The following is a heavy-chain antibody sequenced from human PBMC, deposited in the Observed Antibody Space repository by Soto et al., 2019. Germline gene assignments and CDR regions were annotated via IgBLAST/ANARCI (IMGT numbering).Heavy chain of an antibody. V-gene: IGHV4-4*07. D-gene: IGHD1-1*01. Sequence: SETLSLTCTVSGAYIRGFYWSWIRKSAGKGLEWIGRIYATGTTDYNPSLKSRVMMSVDTSKKQFSLKLRSVTAADTAVYYCVRDGTKTLRDWFDPWGQGISVTVSS. J-gene: IGHJ5*02. CDR2: IYATGTT. CDR1: GAYIRGFY. CDR3: VRDGTKTLRDWFDP.